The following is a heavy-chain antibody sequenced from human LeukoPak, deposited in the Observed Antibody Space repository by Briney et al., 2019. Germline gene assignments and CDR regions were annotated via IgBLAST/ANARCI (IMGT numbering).Heavy chain of an antibody. Sequence: GGALRLSCAASGVTFSSYGMHWVRQAPGKGLEWVAVISYDGSKKYYADSVKGRFTISRDNTKNTLYLKMNSPRAEDTAVYYCAKDKGGSYYYFGMDVWGQGTTVTVSS. V-gene: IGHV3-30*18. J-gene: IGHJ6*02. CDR1: GVTFSSYG. CDR3: AKDKGGSYYYFGMDV. CDR2: ISYDGSKK. D-gene: IGHD1-26*01.